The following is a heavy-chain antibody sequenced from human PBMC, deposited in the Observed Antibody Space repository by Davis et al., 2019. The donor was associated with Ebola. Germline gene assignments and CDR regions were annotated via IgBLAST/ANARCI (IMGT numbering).Heavy chain of an antibody. Sequence: GESLKISCAASGFTFSSYAMSWVRQAPGKGLEWVSAISGSGGSTYYADSVKGRFTISRDNSKNTLYLQMNSLRAEDTAVYYCAKDKATVGFYWGQRTLVTVSS. CDR1: GFTFSSYA. CDR3: AKDKATVGFY. V-gene: IGHV3-23*01. CDR2: ISGSGGST. J-gene: IGHJ4*02. D-gene: IGHD4-23*01.